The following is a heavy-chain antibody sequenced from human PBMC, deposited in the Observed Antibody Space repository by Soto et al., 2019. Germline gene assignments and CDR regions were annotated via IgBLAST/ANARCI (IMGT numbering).Heavy chain of an antibody. CDR2: ISGSVGGT. J-gene: IGHJ5*02. CDR1: GFTFSSYA. Sequence: EVQLLESGGGLVQPGGSLSLSCTASGFTFSSYAMSWVRQAPGKGLEWVSAISGSVGGTYYADSVKGRFTISRDNSKNTLYLQMNSLRVEDTAVYYCAEDLGGSGSYYIWGWFDPWGQGTLVTVSS. V-gene: IGHV3-23*01. D-gene: IGHD3-10*01. CDR3: AEDLGGSGSYYIWGWFDP.